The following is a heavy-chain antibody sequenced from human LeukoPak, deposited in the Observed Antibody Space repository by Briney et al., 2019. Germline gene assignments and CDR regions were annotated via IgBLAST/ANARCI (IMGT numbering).Heavy chain of an antibody. Sequence: GGSLRLSCAASGFTFTAYWMHWVRHAPGKGLVWVSRTDADGRNTNYADSVKGRFTISRDNAKNTLYLQMNSLTVEDTALYYCARGLYGDPPGFDYWGQGSLVTVSS. J-gene: IGHJ4*02. V-gene: IGHV3-74*01. D-gene: IGHD4-17*01. CDR3: ARGLYGDPPGFDY. CDR1: GFTFTAYW. CDR2: TDADGRNT.